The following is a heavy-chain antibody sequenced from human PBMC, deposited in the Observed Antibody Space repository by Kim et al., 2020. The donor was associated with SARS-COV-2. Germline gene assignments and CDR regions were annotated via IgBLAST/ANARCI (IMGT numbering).Heavy chain of an antibody. Sequence: PSLKSRVTRSVDTSKNQFSLKLSSVTAADTAVYYCAGDSSGGINVYYFDYWGQGTLVTVSS. D-gene: IGHD6-19*01. J-gene: IGHJ4*02. CDR3: AGDSSGGINVYYFDY. V-gene: IGHV4-4*07.